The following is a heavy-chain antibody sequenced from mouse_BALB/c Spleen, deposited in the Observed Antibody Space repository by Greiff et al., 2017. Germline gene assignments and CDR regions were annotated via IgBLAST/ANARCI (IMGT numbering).Heavy chain of an antibody. V-gene: IGHV1-9*01. Sequence: QVQLQQSGADLMKPGASVKISCKATGFTFSSYWIEWVKQRPGHGLEWIGEILPGSGSTNYNEKFKGKATFTADTSSNTAYMQLSSLTSEDSAVYYCARREDYGYFDYWGQGTTLTVSS. CDR1: GFTFSSYW. CDR3: ARREDYGYFDY. D-gene: IGHD1-1*01. J-gene: IGHJ2*01. CDR2: ILPGSGST.